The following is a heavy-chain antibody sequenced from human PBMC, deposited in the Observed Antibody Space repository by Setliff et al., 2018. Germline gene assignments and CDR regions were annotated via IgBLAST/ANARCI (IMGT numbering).Heavy chain of an antibody. J-gene: IGHJ3*02. CDR1: GFTFSRYW. V-gene: IGHV3-48*01. CDR3: ARDYTYYDFWSGPSSDAFDI. D-gene: IGHD3-3*01. Sequence: PGGSLRLSCPASGFTFSRYWMNWVRQAPGKGLEWVSYISSSSSTIYYADSVKGRFTISRDNAKNSLYLQMNSLRAEDTAVYYCARDYTYYDFWSGPSSDAFDIWGQGTMVTVSS. CDR2: ISSSSSTI.